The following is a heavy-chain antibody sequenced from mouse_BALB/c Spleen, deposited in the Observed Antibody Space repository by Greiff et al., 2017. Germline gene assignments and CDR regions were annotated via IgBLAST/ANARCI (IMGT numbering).Heavy chain of an antibody. CDR3: ARWLPTFYYAMDY. D-gene: IGHD2-2*01. CDR2: ISPSTGYT. J-gene: IGHJ4*01. Sequence: QVQLQQSGAELMKPGASVKISCKATGYTFSSYWMHWVKQRPGQGLEWIGYISPSTGYTEYNQKFKDKATLTADKSSSTAYMQLTSLTSEDSAVYYCARWLPTFYYAMDYWGQGTSVTVSS. V-gene: IGHV1S26*01. CDR1: GYTFSSYW.